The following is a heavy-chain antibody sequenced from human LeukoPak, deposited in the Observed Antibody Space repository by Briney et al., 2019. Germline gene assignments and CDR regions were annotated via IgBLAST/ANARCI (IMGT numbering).Heavy chain of an antibody. D-gene: IGHD4-11*01. CDR1: GFTFSSYA. V-gene: IGHV3-23*01. Sequence: GGSLRLSCAASGFTFSSYAMHWVRQAPGKGLEWVSAISGSGGSTYYADSVKGRFTISRDNSKNTLYLQMNSLRAEDTAVYYCVGTLNYDAFDIWGQGTMVTVSS. J-gene: IGHJ3*02. CDR2: ISGSGGST. CDR3: VGTLNYDAFDI.